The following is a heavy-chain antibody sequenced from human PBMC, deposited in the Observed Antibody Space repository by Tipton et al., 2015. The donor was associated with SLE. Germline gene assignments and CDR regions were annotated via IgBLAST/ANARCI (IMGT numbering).Heavy chain of an antibody. CDR2: IYYSGST. V-gene: IGHV4-59*01. D-gene: IGHD3-22*01. CDR1: GGSISSYY. CDR3: ARDLWPYYYDSTEAFDY. J-gene: IGHJ4*02. Sequence: TLSLTCTVSGGSISSYYWSWIRQPPGKGLEWIGYIYYSGSTNYNPSLQSRVTISVDTSKNQFSLKLSSVTAADTAVYYCARDLWPYYYDSTEAFDYWGQGTLVTVSS.